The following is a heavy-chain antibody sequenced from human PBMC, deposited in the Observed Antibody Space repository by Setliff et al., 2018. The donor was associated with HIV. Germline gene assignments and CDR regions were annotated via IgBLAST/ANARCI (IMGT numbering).Heavy chain of an antibody. J-gene: IGHJ4*02. V-gene: IGHV4-38-2*01. CDR1: GYSISSGYY. CDR3: ARHLKGWLQGDF. D-gene: IGHD5-12*01. Sequence: PSETLSLTCAVSGYSISSGYYWGWIRQPPGKGLEWIGSIYHRGSTYYNPSLKSRVTISFDTSKNQFSLKLNSVTAADTAVYFCARHLKGWLQGDFWGQGTLVTVSS. CDR2: IYHRGST.